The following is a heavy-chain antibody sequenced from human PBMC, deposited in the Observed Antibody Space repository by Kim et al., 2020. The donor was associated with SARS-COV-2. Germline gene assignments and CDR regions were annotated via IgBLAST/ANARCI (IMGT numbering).Heavy chain of an antibody. J-gene: IGHJ5*02. Sequence: KFQGRVTMTRNTSISTAYMELSSLRSEDTAVYYCARGGIAAAGDYNWFDPWGQGTLVTVSS. V-gene: IGHV1-8*01. CDR3: ARGGIAAAGDYNWFDP. D-gene: IGHD6-13*01.